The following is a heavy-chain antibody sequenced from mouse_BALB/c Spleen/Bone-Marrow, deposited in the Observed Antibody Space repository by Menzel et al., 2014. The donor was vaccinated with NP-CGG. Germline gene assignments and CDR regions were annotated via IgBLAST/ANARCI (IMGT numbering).Heavy chain of an antibody. Sequence: VQLQQSGAELVRPGASVKLSCKASGYTFTSYWVNWVKQRPEQGLEWIGRVDPYGSESHYNQKFKDKAILTVDKSSSTAYMQLSTPTSEDSGGYYCARGRDCEVCAYWRQGTLVTVSA. CDR1: GYTFTSYW. V-gene: IGHV1-52*01. CDR3: ARGRDCEVCAY. CDR2: VDPYGSES. J-gene: IGHJ3*01.